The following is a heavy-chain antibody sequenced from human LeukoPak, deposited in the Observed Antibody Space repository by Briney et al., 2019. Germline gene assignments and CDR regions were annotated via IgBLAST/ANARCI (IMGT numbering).Heavy chain of an antibody. CDR1: GFTFSNYW. J-gene: IGHJ4*02. V-gene: IGHV3-7*05. CDR3: ARRVGDIDF. D-gene: IGHD1-26*01. Sequence: PGGSLRLSCAASGFTFSNYWMSWVRQTPGKGLELVANIKTDGSEKYYVDSVEGRFTISRDNAKNALFLRMNSLRAEDTAVYYCARRVGDIDFWGQGTLVTVSS. CDR2: IKTDGSEK.